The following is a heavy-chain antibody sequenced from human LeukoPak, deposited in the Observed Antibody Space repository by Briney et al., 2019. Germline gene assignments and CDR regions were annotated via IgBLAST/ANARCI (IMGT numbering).Heavy chain of an antibody. J-gene: IGHJ4*02. CDR3: AKDEPGISATRPDY. CDR2: ISYDGSNK. V-gene: IGHV3-30*18. CDR1: GFTFSLFG. D-gene: IGHD6-19*01. Sequence: PGRSLRLSCAASGFTFSLFGMHWVRQAPGKGLEWVALISYDGSNKWYADSVEGRFTTSRDNSKNTLYLQMSSLRAEDTAVYYCAKDEPGISATRPDYWGRGTLVSVSS.